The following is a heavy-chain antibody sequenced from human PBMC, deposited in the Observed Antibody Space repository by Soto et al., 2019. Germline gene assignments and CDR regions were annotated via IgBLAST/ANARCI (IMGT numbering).Heavy chain of an antibody. CDR2: INHSGST. J-gene: IGHJ6*03. CDR3: ARRRTYYYGSGSYYSTSYYYYYMDV. Sequence: SETLSLTCAVYGGSFSGYYWSWIRQPPGKGLERIGEINHSGSTNYNPSLKSRVTISVDTSKNQFSLKLSSVTAADTAVYYCARRRTYYYGSGSYYSTSYYYYYMDVWGKGTTVTVSS. D-gene: IGHD3-10*01. V-gene: IGHV4-34*01. CDR1: GGSFSGYY.